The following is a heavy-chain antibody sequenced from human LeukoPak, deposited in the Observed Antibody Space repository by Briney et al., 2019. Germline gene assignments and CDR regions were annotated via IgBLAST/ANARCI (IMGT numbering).Heavy chain of an antibody. Sequence: GGSLRLSCAASGFTFSSYAVHWVRQAPGKGLEYVSAISSNGGSTYYANSVKGRFTISRDNSKNTLYLQMGSLRAEDMAVYYCARYSSGYHYWGQGTLVTVSS. V-gene: IGHV3-64*01. J-gene: IGHJ4*02. D-gene: IGHD3-22*01. CDR2: ISSNGGST. CDR1: GFTFSSYA. CDR3: ARYSSGYHY.